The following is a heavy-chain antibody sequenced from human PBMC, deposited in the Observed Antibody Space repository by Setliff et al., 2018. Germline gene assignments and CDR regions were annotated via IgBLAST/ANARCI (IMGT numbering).Heavy chain of an antibody. CDR3: ARSYPIGYCSGGSCYVLDY. J-gene: IGHJ4*02. CDR2: INAGNGNT. D-gene: IGHD2-15*01. V-gene: IGHV1-3*01. Sequence: EASVKVSCKATGYTFTSYAMHWVRQAPGQRLEWMGWINAGNGNTKYSQKFQGRVTITRDTSASTAYMELSSLRSEDTAVYYCARSYPIGYCSGGSCYVLDYWGQGTLVTVSS. CDR1: GYTFTSYA.